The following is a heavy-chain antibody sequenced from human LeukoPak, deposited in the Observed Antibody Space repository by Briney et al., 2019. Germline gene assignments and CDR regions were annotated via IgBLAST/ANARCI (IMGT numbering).Heavy chain of an antibody. CDR1: GYTFTSYG. V-gene: IGHV1-18*01. J-gene: IGHJ4*02. CDR2: ISAYNGNT. Sequence: ASVKVSCKASGYTFTSYGISWVRQAPGQGLEWMGWISAYNGNTHYAQKLQGRVTMTTDTSTSTAYMELRSLRSDDTAVYYCARELNDFWSGYRIDHWGQGTLVTVSS. CDR3: ARELNDFWSGYRIDH. D-gene: IGHD3-3*01.